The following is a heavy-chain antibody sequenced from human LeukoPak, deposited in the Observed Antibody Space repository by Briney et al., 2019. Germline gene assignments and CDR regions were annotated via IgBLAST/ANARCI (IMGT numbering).Heavy chain of an antibody. Sequence: GASVKVSCKASGGTFSSYAISWVRQAPGQGLEWMGRIIPILGIANYAQKFQGRVTITADKSTSTAYMELSSLRSEDTAVYYCARGSKRWLQFYFDYWGQGTLVAVSS. CDR3: ARGSKRWLQFYFDY. J-gene: IGHJ4*02. V-gene: IGHV1-69*04. CDR2: IIPILGIA. D-gene: IGHD5-24*01. CDR1: GGTFSSYA.